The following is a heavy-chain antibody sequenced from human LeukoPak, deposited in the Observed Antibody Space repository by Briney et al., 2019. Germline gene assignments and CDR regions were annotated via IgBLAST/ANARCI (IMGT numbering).Heavy chain of an antibody. Sequence: ASVKVSCKASGYTFTGYYMHWVRQAPGQGLEWMGWINPNSGGTNYAQKFQGWVTMTRDTSISTVYMELSRLRSDDTAVYYCARDSGIVGANDAFDIWGQGTMVTVSS. J-gene: IGHJ3*02. V-gene: IGHV1-2*04. CDR2: INPNSGGT. D-gene: IGHD1-26*01. CDR1: GYTFTGYY. CDR3: ARDSGIVGANDAFDI.